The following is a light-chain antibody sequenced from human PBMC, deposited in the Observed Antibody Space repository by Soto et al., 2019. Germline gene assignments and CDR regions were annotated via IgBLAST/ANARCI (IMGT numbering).Light chain of an antibody. J-gene: IGLJ1*01. CDR2: DDN. Sequence: SYELTQPPSVSVAPGQMARITCGGTNIGSKSVHWYQQKPGQAPVLVVYDDNDRPSGIPERFSGSNSGNTATLTISRVEAGDEADYYCQVWDSSSDHCYVFGPGTKLTVL. CDR1: NIGSKS. CDR3: QVWDSSSDHCYV. V-gene: IGLV3-21*02.